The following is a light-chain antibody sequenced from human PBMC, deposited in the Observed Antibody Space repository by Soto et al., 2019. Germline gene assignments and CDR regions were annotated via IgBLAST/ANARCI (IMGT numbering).Light chain of an antibody. CDR2: GAS. Sequence: EILGSQYHRTRWVSPLDTDPPSCRAGQSVSSHLAWYQQKPGQAPRLLIYGASTRATGIPARFRGSGSGTEFTLTISILQSEDFGVCNSHQSNNWTTFGQGTKVDI. CDR3: HQSNNWTT. V-gene: IGKV3-15*01. CDR1: QSVSSH. J-gene: IGKJ1*01.